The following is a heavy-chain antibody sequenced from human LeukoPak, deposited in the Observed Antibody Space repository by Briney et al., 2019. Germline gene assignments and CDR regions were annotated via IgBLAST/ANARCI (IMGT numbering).Heavy chain of an antibody. CDR1: GYTFTGYY. V-gene: IGHV1-2*02. D-gene: IGHD2-15*01. CDR2: INPNSGGT. Sequence: ASVKVSCKASGYTFTGYYMHWVRQAPGQGLEWMGWINPNSGGTNYAQKFQGRVTMTRDTSISTAYMELSRPRSDDTAVYYCARVGCSGGSCYPTFFDYWGQGTLVTVSS. J-gene: IGHJ4*02. CDR3: ARVGCSGGSCYPTFFDY.